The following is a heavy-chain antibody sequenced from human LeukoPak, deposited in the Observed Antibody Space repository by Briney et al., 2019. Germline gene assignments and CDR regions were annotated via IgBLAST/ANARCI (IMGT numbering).Heavy chain of an antibody. CDR1: GFTFSSYG. CDR2: IWYDGSNK. Sequence: GGSLRLSCAASGFTFSSYGMHWVRQAPGKGLEWVAVIWYDGSNKYYADSVKGRFTISRDNAKNSLYLQMNSLRAEDTAVYYCARGAGDFWSGYYSDYWGQGTLVTVSS. J-gene: IGHJ4*02. CDR3: ARGAGDFWSGYYSDY. V-gene: IGHV3-33*01. D-gene: IGHD3-3*01.